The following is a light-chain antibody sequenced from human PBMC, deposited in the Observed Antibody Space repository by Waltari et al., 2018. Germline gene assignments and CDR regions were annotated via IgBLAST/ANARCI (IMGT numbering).Light chain of an antibody. CDR3: ATWDDSLNGWV. J-gene: IGLJ3*02. Sequence: QSVLTQPPSASGAPGQEVSISCSGGSTTITNYVFWYQQFPGTAPKLIVDEDYERPSGGPDRFSASKSGTSASLAISGLRSDDEADYYCATWDDSLNGWVFGGGTKLTVL. CDR1: STTITNY. V-gene: IGLV1-47*01. CDR2: EDY.